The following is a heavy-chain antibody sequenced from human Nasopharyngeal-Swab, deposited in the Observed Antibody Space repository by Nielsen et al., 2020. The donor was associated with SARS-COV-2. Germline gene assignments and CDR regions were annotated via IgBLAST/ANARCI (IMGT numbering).Heavy chain of an antibody. CDR2: ISAYNGNT. V-gene: IGHV1-18*01. J-gene: IGHJ6*02. CDR3: ARDPYSISLPALYYYYCGMDV. D-gene: IGHD6-13*01. CDR1: GYTFTSYG. Sequence: ASVKVSCKASGYTFTSYGISWVRQAPGQGLEWMGWISAYNGNTNYVQKIQGRVTMTTDTSTSTAYMELRSLRSDDTAVYYCARDPYSISLPALYYYYCGMDVWGQGTTVTVSS.